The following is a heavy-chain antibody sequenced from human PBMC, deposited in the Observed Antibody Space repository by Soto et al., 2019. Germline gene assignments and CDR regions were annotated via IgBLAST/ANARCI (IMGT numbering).Heavy chain of an antibody. Sequence: QVQLVQSGAEVKKPGSSVKVSCKASGGTFSSYAINWVRQAPGQGLEWMGGIIPIFGTANYAQKFQGRVTIPADESTSTAYVALRSLRSEDTAVYYCARGSGGSSYYYYGMDVWGQGTTVTVSS. CDR1: GGTFSSYA. V-gene: IGHV1-69*12. CDR3: ARGSGGSSYYYYGMDV. D-gene: IGHD2-15*01. J-gene: IGHJ6*02. CDR2: IIPIFGTA.